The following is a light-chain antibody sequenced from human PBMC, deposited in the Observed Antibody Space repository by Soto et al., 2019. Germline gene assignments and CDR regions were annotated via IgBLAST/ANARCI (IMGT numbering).Light chain of an antibody. CDR1: SNDIGGYNL. Sequence: QSALTQPASVSGSPGQSITISCTGTSNDIGGYNLVSWYQQHPGKAPKLIIYEANKRPSGASDRFSGSRSGTTASLTISALQAEDEADYSCYSFAGGATFVFGGGTKLTVL. J-gene: IGLJ2*01. CDR3: YSFAGGATFV. CDR2: EAN. V-gene: IGLV2-23*02.